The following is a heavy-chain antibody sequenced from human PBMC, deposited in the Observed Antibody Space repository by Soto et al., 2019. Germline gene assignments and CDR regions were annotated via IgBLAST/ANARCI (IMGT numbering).Heavy chain of an antibody. D-gene: IGHD3-16*01. CDR2: VFYGGT. CDR1: GRSMSSNY. Sequence: PSETLSLTFSFSGRSMSSNYLGWIRQSPDKGLEWLGYVFYGGTDYNPSLGGRVSMSVETSKSQFSLKLTSVTVADTAVYYCASYRGALYFESWGPGILVTVSS. CDR3: ASYRGALYFES. V-gene: IGHV4-59*01. J-gene: IGHJ4*02.